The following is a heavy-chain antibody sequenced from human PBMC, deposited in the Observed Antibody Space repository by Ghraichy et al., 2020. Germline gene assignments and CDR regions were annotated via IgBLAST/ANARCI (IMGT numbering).Heavy chain of an antibody. Sequence: ASVKVSCKASGYNFTSYGISWVRQAPGQGLEWMGWISAYNGNTNYAQKLQGRVTMTTDTSTSTAYMALRSLRSDDTAVYYCARDSASGYCSSTSCFDFDSWGQGTLVTVSS. CDR2: ISAYNGNT. CDR3: ARDSASGYCSSTSCFDFDS. D-gene: IGHD2-2*01. CDR1: GYNFTSYG. J-gene: IGHJ4*02. V-gene: IGHV1-18*01.